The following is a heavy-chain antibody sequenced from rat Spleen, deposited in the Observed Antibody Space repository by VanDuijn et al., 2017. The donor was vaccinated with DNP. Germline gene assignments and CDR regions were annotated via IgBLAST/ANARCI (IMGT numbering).Heavy chain of an antibody. V-gene: IGHV5-46*01. CDR2: FSTIGDDT. CDR3: TRIKYGGDYYVMDD. J-gene: IGHJ4*01. D-gene: IGHD4-1*01. CDR1: GFTFRSFP. Sequence: EVQVIESGGGFVQPGGSMKLSCEASGFTFRSFPMAWVRQAPTKGLEWVATFSTIGDDTFYRDSVKGRFAISRDNAKSTLYLQMNSLRSEDTATYYCTRIKYGGDYYVMDDWGQGSSDTISS.